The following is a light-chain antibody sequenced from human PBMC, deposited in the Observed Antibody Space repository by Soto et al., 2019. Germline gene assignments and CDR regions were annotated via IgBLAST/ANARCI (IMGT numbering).Light chain of an antibody. V-gene: IGLV2-14*03. CDR1: SSDIGDSNY. J-gene: IGLJ1*01. CDR2: DVS. Sequence: QSVLTQPASVSGSPGQSITISCTGTSSDIGDSNYVSWYQQHPGKAPKLVIYDVSNRPSGVSNRFSGSKSANTASLTISGLQAEDEADYYCSSFRSGSTSYVFGTGTKVTV. CDR3: SSFRSGSTSYV.